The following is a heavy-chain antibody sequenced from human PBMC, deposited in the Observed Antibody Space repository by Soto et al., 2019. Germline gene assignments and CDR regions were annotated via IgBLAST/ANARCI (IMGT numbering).Heavy chain of an antibody. CDR1: GGSISSGGYY. CDR3: ARDDAPGQYFAL. V-gene: IGHV4-31*03. Sequence: QVQLQESGPGLVKPSQTLSLTCTVSGGSISSGGYYWSWIRQHPGKGLEWIGYIYYSGSTYYNPSLKSRVTISVDTSKNRSSLKLSSVTAADTAVYYCARDDAPGQYFALWGRGTLVTVSS. CDR2: IYYSGST. J-gene: IGHJ2*01.